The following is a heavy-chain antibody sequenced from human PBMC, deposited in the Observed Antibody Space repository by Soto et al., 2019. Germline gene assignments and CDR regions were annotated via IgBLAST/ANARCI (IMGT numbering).Heavy chain of an antibody. Sequence: EELLVESGGGLVKGGGSVRLSCAASGFTFSVYTMMWVRQAPGKGLEWVAAISEDSSTMRYADSVKGRFTISRENAKNSLYLQMNSLGVEDTAMYYCVKEAEICSGSCYKNGLDVWGQGTTVTVSS. J-gene: IGHJ6*02. CDR2: ISEDSSTM. D-gene: IGHD2-15*01. CDR1: GFTFSVYT. CDR3: VKEAEICSGSCYKNGLDV. V-gene: IGHV3-21*02.